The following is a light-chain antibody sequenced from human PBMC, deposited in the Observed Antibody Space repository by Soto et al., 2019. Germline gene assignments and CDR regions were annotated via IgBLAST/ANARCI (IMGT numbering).Light chain of an antibody. V-gene: IGKV1-33*01. Sequence: DIQMTQSPSSLSASVGDRVTITCQASQDISNYLNWYQPKPGKAPELLIYDASNLETGVPSRFSGSGSGTDFTFTISSLQPEDFATYYCQQYDDVPPTFGPGTKVDF. CDR3: QQYDDVPPT. J-gene: IGKJ3*01. CDR2: DAS. CDR1: QDISNY.